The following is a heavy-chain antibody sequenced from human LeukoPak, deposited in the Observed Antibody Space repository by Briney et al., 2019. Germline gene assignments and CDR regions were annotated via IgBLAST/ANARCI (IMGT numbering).Heavy chain of an antibody. Sequence: PGGSLRLSCAASGFTFSSYGMHWVRQAPGKGLEWVAVISYDGSNKYYADSVKGRFTVSRDNSKNTLYLQMNSLRAEDTAVYYCARDGPTPSYDILTGYYIDYYYYYGMDVWGQGTTVTVSS. J-gene: IGHJ6*02. CDR1: GFTFSSYG. CDR2: ISYDGSNK. D-gene: IGHD3-9*01. CDR3: ARDGPTPSYDILTGYYIDYYYYYGMDV. V-gene: IGHV3-30*03.